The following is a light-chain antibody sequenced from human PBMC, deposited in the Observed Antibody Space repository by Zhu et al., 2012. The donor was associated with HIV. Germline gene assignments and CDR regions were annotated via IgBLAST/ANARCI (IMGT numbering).Light chain of an antibody. CDR3: QQYYTPSYT. V-gene: IGKV1-5*03. CDR2: EVS. Sequence: DIQMTQSPSTLSASIGDRVTITCRASQSVHKWLAWYQQKPEKAPKLLIYEVSNLESGVPSRFSGSGSGTEFTLTINSLQPDDFATYSCQQYYTPSYTFGQGTKLQ. CDR1: QSVHKW. J-gene: IGKJ2*01.